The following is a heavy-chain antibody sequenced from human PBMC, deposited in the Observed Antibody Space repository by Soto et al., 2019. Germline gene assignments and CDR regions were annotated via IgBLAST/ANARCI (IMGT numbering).Heavy chain of an antibody. CDR2: IYYSGST. J-gene: IGHJ4*02. D-gene: IGHD5-12*01. Sequence: QLQLQESGPGLVKPSETLSLTCTVSGGSISSSSYYWGWIRQPPGKGLEWIGSIYYSGSTYYNPSLKGRVTISVDTPQTQFPLKLGSVTAADPAVYYCARTPPGGGYDLQPASDYWGQGTLVTVSS. CDR1: GGSISSSSYY. V-gene: IGHV4-39*01. CDR3: ARTPPGGGYDLQPASDY.